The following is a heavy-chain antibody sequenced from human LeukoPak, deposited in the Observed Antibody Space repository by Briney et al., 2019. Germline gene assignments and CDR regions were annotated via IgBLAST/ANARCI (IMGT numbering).Heavy chain of an antibody. CDR1: GGSISSYY. Sequence: KTSETLSLTCAVSGGSISSYYWSWIRQPPGKGLEWIGYIYYSGSTNYNPSLKSRVTISVDTSKNQFSLKLSSVTAADTAVYYCARVGAGYDAFDIWGQGTMVAVSS. CDR2: IYYSGST. CDR3: ARVGAGYDAFDI. D-gene: IGHD1-26*01. J-gene: IGHJ3*02. V-gene: IGHV4-59*12.